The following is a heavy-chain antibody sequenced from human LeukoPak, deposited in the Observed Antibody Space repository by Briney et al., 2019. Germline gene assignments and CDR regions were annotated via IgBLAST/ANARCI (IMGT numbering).Heavy chain of an antibody. CDR3: ARRIAVAGYPDY. D-gene: IGHD6-19*01. J-gene: IGHJ4*02. CDR2: IYYSGST. CDR1: GGSISSSSYY. Sequence: PSETLSLTCTVSGGSISSSSYYWGWIRQPPGKGREWIGSIYYSGSTYYNPSLKSRVTISVDTSKNQFSLKLSSVTAADTAVYYCARRIAVAGYPDYWGQGTLVTVSS. V-gene: IGHV4-39*01.